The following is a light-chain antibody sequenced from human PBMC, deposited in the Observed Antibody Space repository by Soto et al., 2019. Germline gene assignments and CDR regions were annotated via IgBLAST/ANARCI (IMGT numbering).Light chain of an antibody. CDR1: QSISSW. CDR2: KAS. CDR3: QQYNCYPPT. V-gene: IGKV1-5*03. Sequence: DIQMTQSPSTLSASVGDRVTITCRASQSISSWLAWYQQKPGKAPKLLIYKASSSQSGVPSRFSGSGSGTEFTLTISSLQTDDFATYFCQQYNCYPPTFGQRTKLEI. J-gene: IGKJ2*01.